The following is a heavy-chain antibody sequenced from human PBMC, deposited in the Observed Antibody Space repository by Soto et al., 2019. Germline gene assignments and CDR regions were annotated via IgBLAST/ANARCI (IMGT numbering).Heavy chain of an antibody. CDR1: GYTFTSYG. J-gene: IGHJ6*02. V-gene: IGHV1-18*01. CDR2: ISAYNGNT. CDR3: AREGEGIAARRVYYYYGMDV. D-gene: IGHD6-6*01. Sequence: QVQLVQSGAEVKKPGASVKVSCKASGYTFTSYGISWVRQAPGQGLEWMGWISAYNGNTNYAQKLQGRVTMTTDTSTSTAYMGLRSLRSDDTAVYYCAREGEGIAARRVYYYYGMDVWGQGTTVTVSS.